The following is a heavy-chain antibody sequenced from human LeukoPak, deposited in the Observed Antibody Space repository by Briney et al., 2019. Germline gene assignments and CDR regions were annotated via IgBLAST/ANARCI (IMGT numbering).Heavy chain of an antibody. Sequence: GESLQISCKGSGYSFTSYWIGWVRQMPGKGLEWVGIIYPGDSDTRYSPSFQGQVTISADKSISTAYLQWSSLKASDTAMYYCARHRGSYPSMPDYWGQGTLVTVSS. V-gene: IGHV5-51*01. J-gene: IGHJ4*02. CDR2: IYPGDSDT. CDR1: GYSFTSYW. D-gene: IGHD1-26*01. CDR3: ARHRGSYPSMPDY.